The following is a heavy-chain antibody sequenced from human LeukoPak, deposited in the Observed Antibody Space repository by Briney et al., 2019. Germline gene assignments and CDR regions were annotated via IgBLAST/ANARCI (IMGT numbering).Heavy chain of an antibody. CDR1: GYTLTELS. CDR2: FDPEDGET. V-gene: IGHV1-24*01. J-gene: IGHJ3*02. CDR3: ATYRNNYYDSSGESDAFDI. D-gene: IGHD3-22*01. Sequence: ASVKVSCKVSGYTLTELSMHWVRQAPGKGLEWTGGFDPEDGETIYAQKFQGRVTMTEDTSTDTAYMELSSLRSEDTAVYYCATYRNNYYDSSGESDAFDIWGQGTLVTVSS.